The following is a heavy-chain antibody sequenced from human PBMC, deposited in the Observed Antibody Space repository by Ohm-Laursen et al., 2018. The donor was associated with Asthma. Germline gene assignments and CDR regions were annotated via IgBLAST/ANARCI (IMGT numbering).Heavy chain of an antibody. CDR3: ARDRNYDYIWGSNGPADYGMDV. Sequence: QTLSLTCAISGDSVSSNSAAWNWIRQSPSRGLEWLGRTYYRSKWYNDYAVSVKSRITINPDTSKNQFSLQLNSVTPEDTAVYYCARDRNYDYIWGSNGPADYGMDVWGQGTTVTVSS. D-gene: IGHD3-16*01. CDR1: GDSVSSNSAA. J-gene: IGHJ6*02. V-gene: IGHV6-1*01. CDR2: TYYRSKWYN.